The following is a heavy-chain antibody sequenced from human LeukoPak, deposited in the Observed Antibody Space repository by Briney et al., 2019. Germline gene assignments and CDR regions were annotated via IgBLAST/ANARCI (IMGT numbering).Heavy chain of an antibody. V-gene: IGHV3-30*04. Sequence: GGSLRLSCAASGFTFSSYAMHWVRQAPDKGLEWVAVISYDGSNKYYADSVKGRFTISRDNALNSLYLQMNSLRAEDTAIYYCARSIPYGTTWYGRSDYWGQGTLVTVSS. D-gene: IGHD6-13*01. J-gene: IGHJ4*02. CDR3: ARSIPYGTTWYGRSDY. CDR2: ISYDGSNK. CDR1: GFTFSSYA.